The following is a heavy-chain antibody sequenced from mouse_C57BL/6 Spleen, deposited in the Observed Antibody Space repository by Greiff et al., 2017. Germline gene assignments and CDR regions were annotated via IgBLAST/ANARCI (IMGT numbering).Heavy chain of an antibody. CDR3: ARDLYGNYVEAWFAY. Sequence: ESGPGLVKPSQSLSLTCSVTGYSITSGYYWNWIRQFPGNKLEWMGYISYDGSNNYNPSLKNRISITRDTSKNQFFLKLNSVTTEDTATYYCARDLYGNYVEAWFAYWGQGTLVTVSA. CDR1: GYSITSGYY. D-gene: IGHD2-1*01. V-gene: IGHV3-6*01. CDR2: ISYDGSN. J-gene: IGHJ3*01.